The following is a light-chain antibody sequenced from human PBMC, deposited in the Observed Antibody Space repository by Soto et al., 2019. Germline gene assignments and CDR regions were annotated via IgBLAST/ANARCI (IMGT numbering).Light chain of an antibody. J-gene: IGKJ1*01. CDR2: GAS. V-gene: IGKV3-15*01. CDR1: QSISTN. CDR3: QQYDNWPRT. Sequence: DIVLTQSPGALSVSRGERATLSCRASQSISTNLAWYHQKPGQAPRLLISGASTRATGVPARFSGSGSGTEFTLTISSLQSEDFAVYYCQQYDNWPRTFGQGTKVEI.